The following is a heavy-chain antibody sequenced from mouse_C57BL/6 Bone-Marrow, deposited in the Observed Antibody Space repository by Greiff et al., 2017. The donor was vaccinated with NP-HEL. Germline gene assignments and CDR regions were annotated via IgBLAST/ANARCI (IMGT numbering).Heavy chain of an antibody. D-gene: IGHD2-1*01. J-gene: IGHJ2*01. CDR2: INYDGSST. CDR3: ARDGLLDY. Sequence: EVKLMESEGGLVQPGSSMKLSCTASGFTFSDYYMAWVRQVPEKGLEWVANINYDGSSTYYLDSLKSRFIISRDNAKNILYLQMSRLKSEDTATYYCARDGLLDYWGQGTTLTVSS. CDR1: GFTFSDYY. V-gene: IGHV5-16*01.